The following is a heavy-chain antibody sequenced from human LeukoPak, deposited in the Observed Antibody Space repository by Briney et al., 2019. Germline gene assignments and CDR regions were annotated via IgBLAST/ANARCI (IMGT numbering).Heavy chain of an antibody. V-gene: IGHV1-69*13. CDR1: GGTFSSYA. Sequence: SVKVSCKASGGTFSSYAISRVRQAPGQGLEWMGGIIPIFGTANYAQKFQGRVTITADESTSTAYMELSSLRSEDTAVYYCARRWLQMGFFDYWGQGTLVTVSS. J-gene: IGHJ4*02. D-gene: IGHD5-24*01. CDR3: ARRWLQMGFFDY. CDR2: IIPIFGTA.